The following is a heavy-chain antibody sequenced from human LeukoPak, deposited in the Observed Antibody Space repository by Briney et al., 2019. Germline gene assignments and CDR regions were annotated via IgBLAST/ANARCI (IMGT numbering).Heavy chain of an antibody. J-gene: IGHJ4*02. CDR3: ARAVAYFDY. D-gene: IGHD6-19*01. Sequence: SETLSLTCAVYGGSFSGYYWSWIRQPPGKGLEWIGEINHSGSTNYNPSLKSRVTISVDTSKNQFSLKLSSVTAADTAVYYCARAVAYFDYWGQGTLVTVSS. CDR1: GGSFSGYY. CDR2: INHSGST. V-gene: IGHV4-34*01.